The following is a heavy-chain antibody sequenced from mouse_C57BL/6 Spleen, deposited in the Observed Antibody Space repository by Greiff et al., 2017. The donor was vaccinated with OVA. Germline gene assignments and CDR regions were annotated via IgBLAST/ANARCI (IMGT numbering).Heavy chain of an antibody. V-gene: IGHV1-9*01. Sequence: LMKPGASVKLSCKAPGYTFTGYWIEWVKQTPGHGLEWLGEILPGIGCINYNGKFKGKATFTADTSSNTAYIQLSSLTTWDTAIDYWARGGQGDYFDYWGQGTTLTVSS. CDR1: GYTFTGYW. D-gene: IGHD6-1*01. J-gene: IGHJ2*01. CDR3: ARGGQGDYFDY. CDR2: ILPGIGCI.